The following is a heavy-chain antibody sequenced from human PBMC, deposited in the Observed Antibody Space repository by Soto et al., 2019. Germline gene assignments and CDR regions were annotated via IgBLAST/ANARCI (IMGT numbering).Heavy chain of an antibody. Sequence: PGGSLRLSCAASGFTFDDYTMHWVRQAPGKGLEWVSLISWDGGGTYYADSVKGRFTISRDNSKNSLYLQMNSLRTEDTALYYCAKDAGTLLDSSSRMDYWGQGTLVTVSS. D-gene: IGHD6-13*01. J-gene: IGHJ4*02. CDR2: ISWDGGGT. CDR1: GFTFDDYT. CDR3: AKDAGTLLDSSSRMDY. V-gene: IGHV3-43*01.